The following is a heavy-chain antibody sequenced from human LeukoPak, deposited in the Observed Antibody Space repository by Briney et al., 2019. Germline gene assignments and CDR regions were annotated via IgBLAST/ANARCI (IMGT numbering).Heavy chain of an antibody. V-gene: IGHV3-48*03. CDR1: GFTFSSYE. D-gene: IGHD6-13*01. Sequence: GGSLRLSCAASGFTFSSYEMNWVRQAPGKGLEWVSYISSSGSTIYYADSVKGRFTISRDNAKNSLYLQMNSLRAEDTAVYYCARDGRGIAAAGTLDYWSQGTLVTVSS. CDR3: ARDGRGIAAAGTLDY. J-gene: IGHJ4*02. CDR2: ISSSGSTI.